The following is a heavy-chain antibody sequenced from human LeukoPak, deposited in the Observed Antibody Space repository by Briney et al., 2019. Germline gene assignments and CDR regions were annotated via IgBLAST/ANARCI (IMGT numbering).Heavy chain of an antibody. CDR2: ISRGGGST. CDR3: AKEASDCSGGTCPFDY. J-gene: IGHJ4*02. CDR1: GFAFSSYA. Sequence: PGGSLRLSCAASGFAFSSYAMSWVRQAPEKGLEWVSAISRGGGSTDYADSVKGRFTISRDNSKNTLYLQMNSLRAEDTAVYFCAKEASDCSGGTCPFDYWGQGTLVTVSS. D-gene: IGHD2-15*01. V-gene: IGHV3-23*01.